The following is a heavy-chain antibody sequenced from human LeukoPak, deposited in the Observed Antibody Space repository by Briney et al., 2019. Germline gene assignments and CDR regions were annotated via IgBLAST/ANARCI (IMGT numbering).Heavy chain of an antibody. CDR3: ARHSFRYYDILTGYYTGVLYGMDV. J-gene: IGHJ6*02. V-gene: IGHV4-59*08. CDR1: GGSISSYY. D-gene: IGHD3-9*01. CDR2: IYYSGST. Sequence: SETLSLTCTVSGGSISSYYWSWIRQPPGEGLEWIGYIYYSGSTDYNPSLKSRVAISVDTSKNQFSLELSSVTAADTAVYYCARHSFRYYDILTGYYTGVLYGMDVWGQGTTVTVSS.